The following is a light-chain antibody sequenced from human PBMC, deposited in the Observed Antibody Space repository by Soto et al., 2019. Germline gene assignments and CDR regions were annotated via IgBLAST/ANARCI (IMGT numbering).Light chain of an antibody. CDR1: ETVSSK. CDR3: QQYYSYQLT. CDR2: GAS. J-gene: IGKJ4*01. V-gene: IGKV3-15*01. Sequence: EIVMTQSPATLSVSLGERVTLSCRASETVSSKLAWYQQKLGQAPRLLIYGASTSATSIPARFSGSGSGREFTLTISSLQSEDFATYYCQQYYSYQLTFGGGTKV.